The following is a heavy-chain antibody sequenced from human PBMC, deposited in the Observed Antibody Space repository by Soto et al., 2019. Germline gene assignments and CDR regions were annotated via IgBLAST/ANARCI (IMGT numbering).Heavy chain of an antibody. D-gene: IGHD2-2*01. CDR1: GFTFSSYG. CDR2: ISYDGSNK. J-gene: IGHJ5*02. V-gene: IGHV3-30*18. Sequence: GGSLRRSCAASGFTFSSYGMHWVRQAPGKGLEWVAVISYDGSNKYYADSVKGRFTISRDNSKNTLYLQMNSLRAEDTAVYYCAKDTQSGDQLLWAWFDPWGQGTLVTVSS. CDR3: AKDTQSGDQLLWAWFDP.